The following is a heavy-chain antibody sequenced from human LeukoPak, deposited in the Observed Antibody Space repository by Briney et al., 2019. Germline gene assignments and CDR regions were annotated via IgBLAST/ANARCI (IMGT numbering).Heavy chain of an antibody. CDR2: ISTSGST. CDR1: GGSISSGRYY. J-gene: IGHJ6*03. Sequence: PSETLSLTCTVSGGSISSGRYYWSWIRQPAGKGLEWIGRISTSGSTNYNPSLKSRVTISLDTSKNQFSLKLSSVTAADTAVYYCARDIRFLEWFYMDVWGKGTTIIVSS. D-gene: IGHD3-3*01. V-gene: IGHV4-61*02. CDR3: ARDIRFLEWFYMDV.